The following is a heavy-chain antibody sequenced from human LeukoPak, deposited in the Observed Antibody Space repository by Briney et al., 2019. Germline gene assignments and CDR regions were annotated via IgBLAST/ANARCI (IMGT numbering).Heavy chain of an antibody. J-gene: IGHJ4*02. V-gene: IGHV4-59*01. CDR1: GGSISIYY. CDR3: VRDRELNY. CDR2: IYNSGST. D-gene: IGHD3-10*01. Sequence: PAETLSLTYTVSGGSISIYYWSWIRQPPGKGLEWIGYIYNSGSTNYNPSLKSRVTISVDTSKNQFSLNLGSVTAADTAVYYCVRDRELNYWGQGTLVTVSS.